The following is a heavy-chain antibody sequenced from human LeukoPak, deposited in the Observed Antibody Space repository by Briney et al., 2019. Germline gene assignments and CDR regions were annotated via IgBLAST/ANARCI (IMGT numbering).Heavy chain of an antibody. CDR1: GFTFDDYA. Sequence: PGGSLRLSCAASGFTFDDYAMHWVRQAPGKGLEWVSLISGDGGSTYYADSVKGRFTISRDNSKNSLYLQMNSLRTEDTALYCCAKDKGDTAMEKWGQGTLVTVSS. CDR3: AKDKGDTAMEK. D-gene: IGHD5-18*01. J-gene: IGHJ4*02. CDR2: ISGDGGST. V-gene: IGHV3-43*02.